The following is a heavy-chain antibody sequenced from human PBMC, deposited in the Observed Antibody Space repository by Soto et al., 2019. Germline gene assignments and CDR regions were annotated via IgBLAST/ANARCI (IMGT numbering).Heavy chain of an antibody. CDR1: GFTFSGYS. V-gene: IGHV3-21*06. D-gene: IGHD6-19*01. CDR2: ISSRSTNI. CDR3: AKFTEPGYSSIWYYFEY. Sequence: EGSLRLSCVGSGFTFSGYSMAWVRQAPGRGLEWVASISSRSTNIDYADSVKGRFTISRDNAKNLVSLQMSSLRGEDTALYYCAKFTEPGYSSIWYYFEYWGQVTPGTVSS. J-gene: IGHJ4*02.